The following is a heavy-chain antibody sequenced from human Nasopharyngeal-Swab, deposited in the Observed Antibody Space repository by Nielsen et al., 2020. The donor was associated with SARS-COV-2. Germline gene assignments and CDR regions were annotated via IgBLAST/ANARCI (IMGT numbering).Heavy chain of an antibody. J-gene: IGHJ6*02. V-gene: IGHV3-15*01. D-gene: IGHD2-21*02. CDR2: IKSKTDGGTT. Sequence: WIRQPPGKGLEWVGRIKSKTDGGTTDYAAPVKGRFTISRDDSKNTLYLQMNSLKTEDTAVYHCTTDLAYCGGDCYSPYYYGMDVWGQGTTVTVSS. CDR3: TTDLAYCGGDCYSPYYYGMDV.